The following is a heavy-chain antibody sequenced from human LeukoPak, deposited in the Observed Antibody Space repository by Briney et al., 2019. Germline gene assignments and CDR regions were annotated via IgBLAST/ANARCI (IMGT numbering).Heavy chain of an antibody. CDR2: IFHRGTT. CDR3: ARLGQFLVLTMIVVAGDWFDP. D-gene: IGHD3-22*01. Sequence: KSSETLSLTCPVSGGSISGSTSYWGWIRQPPGEGLEWIGNIFHRGTTYHNPSLQRRVTISVDTSKNQFSLKLSSVTAADTAVYYCARLGQFLVLTMIVVAGDWFDPWGQGTLVTVSS. J-gene: IGHJ5*02. V-gene: IGHV4-39*01. CDR1: GGSISGSTSY.